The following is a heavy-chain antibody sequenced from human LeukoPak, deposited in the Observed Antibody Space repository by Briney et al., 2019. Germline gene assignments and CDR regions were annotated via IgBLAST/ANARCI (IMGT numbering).Heavy chain of an antibody. CDR3: ARAIHSSGWTLNPTTGNYFDY. CDR2: IYTSGST. J-gene: IGHJ4*02. D-gene: IGHD6-19*01. V-gene: IGHV4-61*02. Sequence: SETLSLTCTVSGGSISSGSYYWSWIRRPAGKGLEWIGLIYTSGSTNYNPSLKSRVTISVDTSKNQFSLKLSSVTAADTAVYYCARAIHSSGWTLNPTTGNYFDYWGQGTLVTVSS. CDR1: GGSISSGSYY.